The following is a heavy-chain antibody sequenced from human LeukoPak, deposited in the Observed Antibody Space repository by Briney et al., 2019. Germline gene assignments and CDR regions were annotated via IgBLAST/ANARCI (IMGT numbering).Heavy chain of an antibody. CDR2: VYPGDSDT. CDR3: ASPGRVAVAGTSVFDI. J-gene: IGHJ3*02. V-gene: IGHV5-51*01. D-gene: IGHD6-19*01. CDR1: GYGFTNFRSSW. Sequence: GESLKISCKGSGYGFTNFRSSWIGWVRQMPGKGLEWMGIVYPGDSDTRYGPSFQGHVTISVDNSINTAYLPWGSLKASDTAMYYCASPGRVAVAGTSVFDIWGQGTMVTVSS.